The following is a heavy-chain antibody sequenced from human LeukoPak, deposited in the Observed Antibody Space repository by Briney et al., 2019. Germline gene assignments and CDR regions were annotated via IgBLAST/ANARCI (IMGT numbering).Heavy chain of an antibody. CDR3: AREPIVVVVAVYYYGMDV. V-gene: IGHV1-69*04. CDR1: GYTFTSYA. Sequence: GASVKVSCKASGYTFTSYAISWVRQAPGQGLEWMGRIIPILGIANYAQKFQGRVTITADKSTSTAYMELSSLRSEDTAVYYCAREPIVVVVAVYYYGMDVWGQGTTVTVSS. CDR2: IIPILGIA. D-gene: IGHD2-15*01. J-gene: IGHJ6*02.